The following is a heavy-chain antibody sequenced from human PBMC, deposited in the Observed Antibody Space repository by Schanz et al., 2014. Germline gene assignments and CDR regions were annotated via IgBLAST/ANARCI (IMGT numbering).Heavy chain of an antibody. CDR2: IKSDGSST. Sequence: EVQLLESGGGLVEPGGSLRLSCAASGFTFSSYSMNWVRQDPGKGLVWVARIKSDGSSTSYADSVKGRFTISRDNAKNTLYLQMNSLRAEDTAVYYCARPALWFGDNCFDPWGQGTLVTVSS. CDR3: ARPALWFGDNCFDP. J-gene: IGHJ5*02. V-gene: IGHV3-74*02. D-gene: IGHD3-10*01. CDR1: GFTFSSYS.